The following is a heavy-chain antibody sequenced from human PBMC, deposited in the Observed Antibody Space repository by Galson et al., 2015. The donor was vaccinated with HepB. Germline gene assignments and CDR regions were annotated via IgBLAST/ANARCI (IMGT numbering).Heavy chain of an antibody. V-gene: IGHV1-69*04. J-gene: IGHJ3*02. CDR1: GGTFSSYA. CDR2: IIPILGIA. Sequence: SVKVSCKASGGTFSSYAISWVRQAPGQGLEWMGRIIPILGIANYAQKFQGRVTITADKSTSTAYMELSSLRSEDTAVYYCARGGGLVYAFDIWDHGTMVTASS. D-gene: IGHD3-10*01. CDR3: ARGGGLVYAFDI.